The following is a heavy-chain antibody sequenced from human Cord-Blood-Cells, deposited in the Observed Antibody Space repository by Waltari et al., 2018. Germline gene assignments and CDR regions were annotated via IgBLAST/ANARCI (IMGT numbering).Heavy chain of an antibody. CDR3: ARDEVAAAGTDYYYYMDV. D-gene: IGHD6-13*01. CDR1: GGSISSYY. V-gene: IGHV4-4*07. CDR2: IYTSGST. J-gene: IGHJ6*03. Sequence: QVQLQESGPGLVKPSETLSLTCTVSGGSISSYYWSWIRQPAGKGLEGIGRIYTSGSTNYNPSLKSRVTMSVDTSKNQFSLKLSSVTAADTAVYYCARDEVAAAGTDYYYYMDVWGKGTTVTVSS.